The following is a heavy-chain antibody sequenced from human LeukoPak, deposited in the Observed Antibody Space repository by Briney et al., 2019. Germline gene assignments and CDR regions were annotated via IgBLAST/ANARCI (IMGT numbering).Heavy chain of an antibody. V-gene: IGHV6-1*01. Sequence: PSQTLSLTCAISGDTVSSNSSACNCIRQSPSRGLEWLGSTYYRSKWYNDYAVSVKSRITINPDTSKNQFSLQLNSVTPEDTAVYYCARGGQGDGYSADEAFDFWGQGTMVTVSS. CDR2: TYYRSKWYN. CDR3: ARGGQGDGYSADEAFDF. D-gene: IGHD5-24*01. CDR1: GDTVSSNSSA. J-gene: IGHJ3*01.